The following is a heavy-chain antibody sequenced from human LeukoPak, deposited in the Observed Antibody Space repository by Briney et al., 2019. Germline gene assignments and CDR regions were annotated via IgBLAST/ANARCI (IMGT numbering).Heavy chain of an antibody. CDR3: AREANDYGTNRFDP. D-gene: IGHD4-17*01. CDR2: ISSSSSTI. Sequence: GGSLRLSCAASGFTFSSYSMNWVRQAPGKGLEWVSYISSSSSTIYYADSVKGRFTISRDNAKNSLYLQMNSLRAEDTAVYYCAREANDYGTNRFDPWGQGTLVTVSS. J-gene: IGHJ5*02. V-gene: IGHV3-48*01. CDR1: GFTFSSYS.